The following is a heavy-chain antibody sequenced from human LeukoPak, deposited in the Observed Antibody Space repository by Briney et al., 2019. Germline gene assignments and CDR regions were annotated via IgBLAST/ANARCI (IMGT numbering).Heavy chain of an antibody. CDR3: ARDRSYGSFDY. D-gene: IGHD5-18*01. V-gene: IGHV3-20*01. J-gene: IGHJ4*02. CDR1: GFTFSSYW. CDR2: INWNGGST. Sequence: GGSLRLSCAASGFTFSSYWMHWVRQAPGKGLVWVSGINWNGGSTYYADSVKGRFTISRDNAKNSLYLQMNSLRAEDTALYHCARDRSYGSFDYWGQGTLVTVSS.